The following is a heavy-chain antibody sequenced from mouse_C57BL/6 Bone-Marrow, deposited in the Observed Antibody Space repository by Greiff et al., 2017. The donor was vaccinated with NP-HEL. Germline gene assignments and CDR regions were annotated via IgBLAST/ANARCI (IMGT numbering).Heavy chain of an antibody. CDR3: AREGLLLGGAMDY. D-gene: IGHD1-1*01. CDR2: IDPSDSYT. J-gene: IGHJ4*01. CDR1: GYTFPSYW. Sequence: VQLQQPGAELVKPGASVKLSCKASGYTFPSYWMQWVKQRPGQGLEWIGEIDPSDSYTNYNQKFKGKATLTVDTSSSTAYMQLSSLTSEDSAVYYCAREGLLLGGAMDYWGQGTSVTVSS. V-gene: IGHV1-50*01.